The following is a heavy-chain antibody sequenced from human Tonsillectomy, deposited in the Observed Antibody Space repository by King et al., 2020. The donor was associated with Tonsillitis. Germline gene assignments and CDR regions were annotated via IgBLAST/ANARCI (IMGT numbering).Heavy chain of an antibody. J-gene: IGHJ4*02. Sequence: VQLVESGGGLVKPGGSLRLSCAASGFTFSSYNMNWVRQAPGKGLEWVSSISSSSSYINYGDSVKGRFTISRDNAKNSLYLQMNSLRAEDTAVYYCARDPTFGVVSTTIDYWGQGTLVTVSS. CDR2: ISSSSSYI. CDR1: GFTFSSYN. V-gene: IGHV3-21*01. D-gene: IGHD3-3*01. CDR3: ARDPTFGVVSTTIDY.